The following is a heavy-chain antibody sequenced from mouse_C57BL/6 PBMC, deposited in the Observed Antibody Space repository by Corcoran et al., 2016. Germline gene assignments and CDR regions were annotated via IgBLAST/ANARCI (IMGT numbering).Heavy chain of an antibody. CDR1: GYTFTTYG. CDR2: INTYSGVP. V-gene: IGHV9-3*01. J-gene: IGHJ4*01. CDR3: AIDGYYGDYAMDY. D-gene: IGHD2-3*01. Sequence: QIQLVQSGPELKKPGETVKISCKASGYTFTTYGMSWVKQAPGKGLKWMGWINTYSGVPTYADDFKGRFAFSLETSASTAYLQINNLKNEDTATYFCAIDGYYGDYAMDYWGQGTSVTVSS.